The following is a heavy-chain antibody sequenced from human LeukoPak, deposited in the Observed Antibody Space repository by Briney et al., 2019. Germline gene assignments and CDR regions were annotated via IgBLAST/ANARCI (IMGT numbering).Heavy chain of an antibody. CDR1: GYTFTKYL. Sequence: ASVKVSCKTSGYTFTKYLIHWVRQAPGQGLEWMGTINPQGDITNYAQRFQGRITLTEDTSTSTVYMELSSLASEDTAVYYCARPSYCVADNCGYWLDPWGPGTLVTVSS. D-gene: IGHD2-21*01. V-gene: IGHV1-46*01. CDR3: ARPSYCVADNCGYWLDP. CDR2: INPQGDIT. J-gene: IGHJ5*02.